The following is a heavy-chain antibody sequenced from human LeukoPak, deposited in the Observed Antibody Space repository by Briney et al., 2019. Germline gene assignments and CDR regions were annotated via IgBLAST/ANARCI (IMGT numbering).Heavy chain of an antibody. CDR2: IWYDGSNK. V-gene: IGHV3-33*01. CDR3: ARYIYYVGGPGPY. J-gene: IGHJ4*02. Sequence: GRSLRLSCAASGFTFSSYGMHWVRQAPGKGLEWVAVIWYDGSNKYYADSVKGRFTISRDNSKNTLYLQMNSLRAEDTAVYYCARYIYYVGGPGPYWGQGTLVTVSS. CDR1: GFTFSSYG. D-gene: IGHD3-10*02.